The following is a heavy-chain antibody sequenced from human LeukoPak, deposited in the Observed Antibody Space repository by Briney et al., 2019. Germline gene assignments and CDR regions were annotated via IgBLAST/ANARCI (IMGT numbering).Heavy chain of an antibody. CDR3: ARKDCSSTSCYSPFDI. CDR1: GGSFSGYY. D-gene: IGHD2-2*01. V-gene: IGHV4-34*01. J-gene: IGHJ3*02. Sequence: PSETLSLTCAVYGGSFSGYYWSWIRQPPGKGLEWIGEINHSGSTNYNPSLKSRVTISVDTSKNQFSLKLSSVTAADTAVYYCARKDCSSTSCYSPFDIWGQGTMVTVSS. CDR2: INHSGST.